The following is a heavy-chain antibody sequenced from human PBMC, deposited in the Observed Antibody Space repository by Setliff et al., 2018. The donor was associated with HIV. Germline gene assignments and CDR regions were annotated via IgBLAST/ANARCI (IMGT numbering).Heavy chain of an antibody. Sequence: ASVKVSCKASGFPFSSYGISWVRQAPGQGLEWMGWISAYNGKTEYAQNFQGRVTMTTDISTSTAWTSTSTAYMELRSLRSDDTAVYYCASCMAGHYYYYMDVWGKGATVTVSS. CDR2: ISAYNGKT. V-gene: IGHV1-18*01. CDR1: GFPFSSYG. CDR3: ASCMAGHYYYYMDV. J-gene: IGHJ6*03. D-gene: IGHD6-19*01.